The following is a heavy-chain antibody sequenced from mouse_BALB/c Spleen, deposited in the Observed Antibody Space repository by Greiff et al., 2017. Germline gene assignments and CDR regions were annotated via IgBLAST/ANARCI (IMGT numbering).Heavy chain of an antibody. CDR3: ARSVITTVHFDY. V-gene: IGHV1-20*02. CDR1: GYSFTGYF. Sequence: VQLQQSGPELVKPGASVKISCKASGYSFTGYFMNWVMQSHGKSLEWIGRIKPYNGDTFYNQKFKGKATLTVDKSSSTAHMELRSLASEDSAVYYCARSVITTVHFDYWGQGTTLTVSS. J-gene: IGHJ2*01. CDR2: IKPYNGDT. D-gene: IGHD1-1*01.